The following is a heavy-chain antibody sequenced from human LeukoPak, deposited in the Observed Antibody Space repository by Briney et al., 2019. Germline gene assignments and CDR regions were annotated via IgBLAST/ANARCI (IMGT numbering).Heavy chain of an antibody. CDR2: IRGNGNTA. CDR3: AKGQELDDGVFDS. D-gene: IGHD1-1*01. Sequence: SGGSLRLSCAASGFPFSSIAMTWVRQAPGKGLEWVSTIRGNGNTAYNADSVRGRFAVSRDDSKNALFLQMNSLRLEDTAIYYCAKGQELDDGVFDSWGQGTRVTVSS. CDR1: GFPFSSIA. J-gene: IGHJ4*02. V-gene: IGHV3-23*01.